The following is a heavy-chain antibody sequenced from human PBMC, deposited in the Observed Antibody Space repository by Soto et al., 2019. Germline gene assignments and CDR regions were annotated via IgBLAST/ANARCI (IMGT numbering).Heavy chain of an antibody. CDR1: GYTFITYG. Sequence: QVHLVQSGAEVKKPGASVKVSCEASGYTFITYGISWVRQAPGQGLEWMGWITPYNGKTNYEQKVQDRVTMTTDTSTGTAYLELRSLRSDDSAVYYCARDTSHYFDHWGQGTLVTVSS. J-gene: IGHJ4*02. V-gene: IGHV1-18*01. CDR3: ARDTSHYFDH. CDR2: ITPYNGKT. D-gene: IGHD2-2*01.